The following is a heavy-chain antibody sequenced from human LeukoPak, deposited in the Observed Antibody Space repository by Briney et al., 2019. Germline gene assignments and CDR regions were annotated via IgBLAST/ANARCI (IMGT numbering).Heavy chain of an antibody. CDR3: ARSQGSGSYYKAGDYYYYGMDV. CDR2: IIPIFGTA. CDR1: GGTFSSYA. Sequence: ASVKVSCKASGGTFSSYAISWVRQAPGQGLEWMGGIIPIFGTANYAQKFQGRVTITADESTSTAYMELSSLRSEDTAVYYCARSQGSGSYYKAGDYYYYGMDVWGKGTAVTVSS. J-gene: IGHJ6*04. V-gene: IGHV1-69*13. D-gene: IGHD3-10*01.